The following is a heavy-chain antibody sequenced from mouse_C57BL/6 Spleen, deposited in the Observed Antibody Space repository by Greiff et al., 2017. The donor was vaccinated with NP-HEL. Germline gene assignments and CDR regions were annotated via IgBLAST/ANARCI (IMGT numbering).Heavy chain of an antibody. V-gene: IGHV5-17*01. CDR1: GFTFSDYG. CDR3: ARGYGTWFAY. D-gene: IGHD2-10*02. J-gene: IGHJ3*01. Sequence: EVKLVESGGGLVKPGGSLKLSCAASGFTFSDYGMHWVRQAPEKGLEWVAYISSGSSTIYYADTVKGRFTISRDNAKNTLCLQMTSLRSEDTAMYYCARGYGTWFAYWGQGTLVTVSA. CDR2: ISSGSSTI.